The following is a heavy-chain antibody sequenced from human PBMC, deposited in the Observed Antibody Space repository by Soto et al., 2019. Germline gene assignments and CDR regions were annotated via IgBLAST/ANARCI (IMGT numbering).Heavy chain of an antibody. V-gene: IGHV4-4*07. CDR2: VFTTGTT. D-gene: IGHD3-3*02. CDR1: GGSINNYY. Sequence: SETLSLTCSVTGGSINNYYWSWVRQSAGKGLEWIGRVFTTGTTDYNPSLKGRVTISVDTSKNQFSLSLRSVTAADTAIYYCARDFNSIFDDFADMRWNFDPWGQGTLVTVPS. CDR3: ARDFNSIFDDFADMRWNFDP. J-gene: IGHJ5*02.